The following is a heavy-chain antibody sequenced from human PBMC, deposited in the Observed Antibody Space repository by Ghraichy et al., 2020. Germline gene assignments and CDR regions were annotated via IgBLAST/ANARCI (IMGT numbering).Heavy chain of an antibody. Sequence: GGSLRLSCAASGFTFSSYGMHWVRQAPGKGLEWVAVIWYDGSNKYYADSVKGRFTISRDNSKNTLYLQMNSLRAEDTAVYYCARGGSSGWYPHVGLTYWGQGTLVTVSS. V-gene: IGHV3-33*01. CDR1: GFTFSSYG. J-gene: IGHJ4*02. CDR3: ARGGSSGWYPHVGLTY. D-gene: IGHD6-19*01. CDR2: IWYDGSNK.